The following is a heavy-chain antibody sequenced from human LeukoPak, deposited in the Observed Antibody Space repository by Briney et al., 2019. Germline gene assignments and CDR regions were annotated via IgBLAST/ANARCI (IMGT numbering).Heavy chain of an antibody. CDR1: GFTFSSHS. Sequence: PGGSLRLSCAASGFTFSSHSMNWVRQAPGKGLEWVLSISSSSGYIYYADSVKGRFTISKDNAKNSLYLQMNSLRAEDTAVYYCSRGQFRLGRYDSSAFDYWGQGTLVTVSS. CDR3: SRGQFRLGRYDSSAFDY. J-gene: IGHJ4*02. D-gene: IGHD3-22*01. CDR2: ISSSSGYI. V-gene: IGHV3-21*06.